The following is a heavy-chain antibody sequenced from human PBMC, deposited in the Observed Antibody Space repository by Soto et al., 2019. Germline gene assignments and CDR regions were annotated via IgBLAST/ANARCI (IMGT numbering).Heavy chain of an antibody. J-gene: IGHJ4*02. V-gene: IGHV2-5*02. D-gene: IGHD3-22*01. CDR2: IYWDNDK. CDR1: RVSINTGGVG. Sequence: XGPTRVNPTPSLTLTCSLTRVSINTGGVGVGWYRQPPGKALEWLGIIYWDNDKRYSPSLKTRLTVTKDTTKNQVVLTMTNMDPADTATYFCAHRQYSSDGSGDYYFTGDEYWGQGALVTVSS. CDR3: AHRQYSSDGSGDYYFTGDEY.